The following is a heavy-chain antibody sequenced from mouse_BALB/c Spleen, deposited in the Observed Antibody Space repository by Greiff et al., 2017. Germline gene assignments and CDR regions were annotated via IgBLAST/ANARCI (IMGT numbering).Heavy chain of an antibody. CDR2: LSYSGST. D-gene: IGHD2-2*01. CDR3: AYGYDGNWYFDV. Sequence: EVKLVESGPGLVKPSQSLSLTCTVTGYSITSDYAWNWIRQFPGNKLEWMGYLSYSGSTSYNPSLKSRISITRDTSKNQFFLQLNSVTTEDTATYYCAYGYDGNWYFDVWGAGTTVTVSS. J-gene: IGHJ1*01. CDR1: GYSITSDYA. V-gene: IGHV3-2*02.